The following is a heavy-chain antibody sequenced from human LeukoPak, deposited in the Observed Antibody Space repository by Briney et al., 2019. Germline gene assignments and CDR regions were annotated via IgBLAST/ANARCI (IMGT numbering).Heavy chain of an antibody. V-gene: IGHV1-8*01. Sequence: ASVKVSCKASGYTFTSYDTNWVRQATGQGLEWMGWMNPNSGNTGYAQKFQGRVTMTRNTSISTAYMELSSLRSEDTAVYYCARVMSSGWYYYYYYGMDVWGQGTTVTVSS. D-gene: IGHD6-19*01. CDR3: ARVMSSGWYYYYYYGMDV. J-gene: IGHJ6*02. CDR1: GYTFTSYD. CDR2: MNPNSGNT.